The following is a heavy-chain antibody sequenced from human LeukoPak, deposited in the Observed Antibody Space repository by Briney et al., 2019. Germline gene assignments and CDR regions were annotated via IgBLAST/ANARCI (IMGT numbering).Heavy chain of an antibody. CDR2: ISGSGGST. CDR1: GFTFSSYA. D-gene: IGHD2-2*02. Sequence: GGSLRLSCAASGFTFSSYAMGWVRQAPGKGLEWVSAISGSGGSTYYADSVKGRFTISRDNSKNTLYLQMNSLRAEDTAVYYCAKVKRYCSSTSCYTGGFDYWGQGTLVTVSS. CDR3: AKVKRYCSSTSCYTGGFDY. J-gene: IGHJ4*02. V-gene: IGHV3-23*01.